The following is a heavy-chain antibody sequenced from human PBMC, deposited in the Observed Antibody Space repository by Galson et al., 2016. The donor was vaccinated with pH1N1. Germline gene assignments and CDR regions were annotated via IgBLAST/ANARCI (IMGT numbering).Heavy chain of an antibody. CDR1: GYIFTNYW. V-gene: IGHV5-51*01. Sequence: QSGAEVKQPGESLKISCEGSGYIFTNYWIGWVRQMPGKGLELMGIIYPGDSDTRYSPSFQGLVTISVAKSINIASLQWSNLKASDTDIYFCARFSASSYGPDKYYRDGWGKGTTVTVSS. CDR3: ARFSASSYGPDKYYRDG. J-gene: IGHJ6*03. D-gene: IGHD5-18*01. CDR2: IYPGDSDT.